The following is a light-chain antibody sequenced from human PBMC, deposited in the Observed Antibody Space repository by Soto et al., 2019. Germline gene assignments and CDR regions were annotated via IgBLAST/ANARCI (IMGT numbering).Light chain of an antibody. Sequence: VITQSPATLSVSPGERATLSCRASQSVSSNLAWYQQKPGQAPRLLIYGVSRRATGIPDRFSGSGSGTDFTLTIIRLEPEDFAVYYSPLYASSPLTFGGGTKVDIK. V-gene: IGKV3-20*01. J-gene: IGKJ4*01. CDR3: PLYASSPLT. CDR2: GVS. CDR1: QSVSSN.